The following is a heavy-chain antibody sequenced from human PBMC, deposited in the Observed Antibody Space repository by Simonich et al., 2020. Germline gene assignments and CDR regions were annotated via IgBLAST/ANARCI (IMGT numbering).Heavy chain of an antibody. D-gene: IGHD1-26*01. Sequence: QVQLQESGPGLVKPSETLSLTCAVSGYSISSGYYWGWIRQPPGKGLEWIGSIYHSGSTYYNPSLKSRVTISVDTSKNLFSLKLSSVTAADTAVYYCANNKGWDWGQGTLVTVSS. J-gene: IGHJ4*02. CDR2: IYHSGST. CDR3: ANNKGWD. V-gene: IGHV4-38-2*01. CDR1: GYSISSGYY.